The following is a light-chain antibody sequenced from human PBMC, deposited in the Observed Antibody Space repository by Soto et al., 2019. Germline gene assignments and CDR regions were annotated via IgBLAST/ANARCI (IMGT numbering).Light chain of an antibody. J-gene: IGKJ3*01. CDR1: QDINDY. CDR3: QQSYSFPFT. V-gene: IGKV1-39*01. Sequence: EIQMTQSPSSLSASLGDRVTITCQASQDINDYSNWYQQKPGKAPRLLIYGASFLEDGVPSRFSGSGAGTEFTLTITSLQPQDFATYYCQQSYSFPFTFGPGTTVDI. CDR2: GAS.